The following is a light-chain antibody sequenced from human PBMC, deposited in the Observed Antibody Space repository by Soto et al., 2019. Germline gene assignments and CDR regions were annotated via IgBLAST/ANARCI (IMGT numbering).Light chain of an antibody. J-gene: IGKJ1*01. Sequence: EIVMTQSPATLSVSPGERATLSCRASQSVSSNLAWYQQKPGKAPRLLIYGASTRATGIPARFSGRGSGTEFTRTISSLQSQDFAVYYCKHSGATFGQGTKVEIK. V-gene: IGKV3-15*01. CDR1: QSVSSN. CDR2: GAS. CDR3: KHSGAT.